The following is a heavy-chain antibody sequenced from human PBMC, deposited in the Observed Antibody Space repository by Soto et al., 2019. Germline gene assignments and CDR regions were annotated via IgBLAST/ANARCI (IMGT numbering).Heavy chain of an antibody. CDR3: ARAREPEYSSAIFFDV. J-gene: IGHJ4*02. Sequence: PGGSLRLSCAASGFTLSNAWMSWVPQAPGRGREWVGRIKSKTDGGTTDYAAPVKGRFTISRDDSKNTLYLQMSSLTDEDTAVYYCARAREPEYSSAIFFDVWGQGALVTVSS. CDR1: GFTLSNAW. CDR2: IKSKTDGGTT. D-gene: IGHD5-18*01. V-gene: IGHV3-15*05.